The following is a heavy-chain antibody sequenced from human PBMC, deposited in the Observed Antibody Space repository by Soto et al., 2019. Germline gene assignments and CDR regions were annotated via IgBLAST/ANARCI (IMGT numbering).Heavy chain of an antibody. Sequence: LRLSCAASGFTFSSYSMNWVRQAPGKGLEWVSSISSSSSYIYYADSVKGRFTISRDNAKNSLYLQMNSLRAEDTAVYYCARGDQDIVVVPAAPGYYYGMDVWGQGTTVTVSS. V-gene: IGHV3-21*01. D-gene: IGHD2-2*01. CDR2: ISSSSSYI. CDR3: ARGDQDIVVVPAAPGYYYGMDV. J-gene: IGHJ6*02. CDR1: GFTFSSYS.